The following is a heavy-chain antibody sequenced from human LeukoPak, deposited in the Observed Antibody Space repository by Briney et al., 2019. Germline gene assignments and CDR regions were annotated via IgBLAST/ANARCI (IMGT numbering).Heavy chain of an antibody. CDR3: ARALGPDVLLWFGESRNWFDP. D-gene: IGHD3-10*01. J-gene: IGHJ5*02. V-gene: IGHV3-23*01. Sequence: GGSLRLSCVVSGFTFSGQAMSWVRQAPGKGLEWIAGISESGDVTFHVDSVKGRFAISRDNSRNTLFLQMDSLRVEDTAVYYCARALGPDVLLWFGESRNWFDPWGQGTLVTVSS. CDR2: ISESGDVT. CDR1: GFTFSGQA.